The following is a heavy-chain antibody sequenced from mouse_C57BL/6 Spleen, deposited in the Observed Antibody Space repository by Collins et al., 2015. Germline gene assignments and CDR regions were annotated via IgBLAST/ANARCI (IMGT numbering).Heavy chain of an antibody. CDR3: ARDYRGYYAMDY. CDR2: IYWDDDK. CDR1: GFSLSTSGMG. J-gene: IGHJ4*01. V-gene: IGHV8-12*01. D-gene: IGHD5-5*01. Sequence: QVTLKESGPGILRSSQTLSLTCSFSGFSLSTSGMGVSWIRQPSGKGLEWLAHIYWDDDKRYNPSLKSRLTISKDTSRNQVFLKITSVDTADTATYYCARDYRGYYAMDYWGQGTSVTVSS.